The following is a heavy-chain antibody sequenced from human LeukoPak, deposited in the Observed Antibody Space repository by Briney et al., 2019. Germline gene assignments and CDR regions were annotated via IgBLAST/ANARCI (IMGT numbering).Heavy chain of an antibody. CDR2: IYYSGST. D-gene: IGHD6-6*01. V-gene: IGHV4-39*01. CDR3: ARQIAARPSYFDY. CDR1: GGSISSSSYY. Sequence: PSETLSLTCTVSGGSISSSSYYWGWIRQPPGKGLEWIESIYYSGSTYYNPSLKSRVTISVDTSKNQFSLKLSSVTAADTAVYYCARQIAARPSYFDYWGQGXLVTVSS. J-gene: IGHJ4*02.